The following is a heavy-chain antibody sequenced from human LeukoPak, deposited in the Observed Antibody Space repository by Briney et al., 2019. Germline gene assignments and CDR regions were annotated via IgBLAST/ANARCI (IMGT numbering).Heavy chain of an antibody. V-gene: IGHV4-59*08. CDR2: IYSSGST. J-gene: IGHJ4*02. D-gene: IGHD3-10*01. CDR1: GGSITGYY. Sequence: SATPSLTCTVSGGSITGYYWSWIRQAPGKGLEWIGHIYSSGSTNYNPSLKSRVTISVDTSKNQFSLRLSSVTAADTAMYYCARLWFGELLPMDNWGQGTLVTVSS. CDR3: ARLWFGELLPMDN.